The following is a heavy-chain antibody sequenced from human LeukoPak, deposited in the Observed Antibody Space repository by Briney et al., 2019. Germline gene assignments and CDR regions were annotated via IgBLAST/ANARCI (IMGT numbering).Heavy chain of an antibody. CDR3: ARDGYSSSWHLSGGMDV. J-gene: IGHJ6*02. CDR1: GFTFSSYW. CDR2: IKQDGSEK. Sequence: SGGSLRLSCAASGFTFSSYWMSWVRQAPGQGLEWVAIIKQDGSEKYYVDSVKGRFNISRDKAKNSLYLQMNSLRVEDTAVYYCARDGYSSSWHLSGGMDVWGQGTTVTVSS. V-gene: IGHV3-7*01. D-gene: IGHD6-13*01.